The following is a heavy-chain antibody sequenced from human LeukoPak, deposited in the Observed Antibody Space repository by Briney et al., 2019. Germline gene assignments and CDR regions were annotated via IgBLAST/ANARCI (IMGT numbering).Heavy chain of an antibody. CDR1: GYSFTSYW. CDR3: ARPFQDRWGGSGSYYKDY. J-gene: IGHJ4*01. D-gene: IGHD3-10*01. Sequence: GESLKISCKGSGYSFTSYWIGWVRQMPGKGLEWIGIIYPGDSDTRYSPSFQGQVTISADKSISTAYLQWSSLKASDTAMYYCARPFQDRWGGSGSYYKDYWGHGTLVTVSS. V-gene: IGHV5-51*01. CDR2: IYPGDSDT.